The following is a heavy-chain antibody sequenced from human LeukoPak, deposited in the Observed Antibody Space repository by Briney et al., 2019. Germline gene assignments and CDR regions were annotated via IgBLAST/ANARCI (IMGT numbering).Heavy chain of an antibody. Sequence: GGSLRLSCAASGFTLSSYWMSWVRQAPGKGLEWVANIKQDGSEKYYVDSVKGRFTISRDNAKNSLYLQMNSLRAEDTAVYYCARGAPRRDGYNRYYYFDYWGQGTLVTVSS. J-gene: IGHJ4*02. CDR1: GFTLSSYW. CDR2: IKQDGSEK. V-gene: IGHV3-7*01. D-gene: IGHD5-24*01. CDR3: ARGAPRRDGYNRYYYFDY.